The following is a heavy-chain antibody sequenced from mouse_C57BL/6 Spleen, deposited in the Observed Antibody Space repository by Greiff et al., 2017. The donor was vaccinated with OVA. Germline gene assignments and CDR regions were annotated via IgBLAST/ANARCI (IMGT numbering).Heavy chain of an antibody. V-gene: IGHV1-18*01. J-gene: IGHJ3*01. CDR2: INPNNGGT. CDR3: ARSGAGPYAY. CDR1: GYTFTDYN. D-gene: IGHD3-3*01. Sequence: VQLQQSGPELVKPGASVKIPCKASGYTFTDYNMDWVKQSHGKSLEWIGDINPNNGGTIYNQKFKGKATLTVDKSSSTAYMELRSLTSEDTAVYYSARSGAGPYAYWGQGTLVTVSA.